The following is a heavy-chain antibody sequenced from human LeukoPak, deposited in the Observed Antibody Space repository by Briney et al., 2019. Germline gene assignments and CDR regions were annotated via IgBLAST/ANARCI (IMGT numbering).Heavy chain of an antibody. J-gene: IGHJ6*03. CDR1: GGSFSGYY. Sequence: PSETLSLTCAVYGGSFSGYYWSWIRQPPGKGLEWIGEINHSGSTNYNPSLKSRVTISVDTSKNQFSLKLSSVTAADTAVYYCARASLAAAGKLYYYYYYMDVWGKGTTVTASS. CDR2: INHSGST. D-gene: IGHD6-13*01. CDR3: ARASLAAAGKLYYYYYYMDV. V-gene: IGHV4-34*01.